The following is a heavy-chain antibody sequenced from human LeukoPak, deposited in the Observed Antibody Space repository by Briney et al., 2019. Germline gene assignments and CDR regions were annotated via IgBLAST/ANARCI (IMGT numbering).Heavy chain of an antibody. CDR1: GGSVINYY. D-gene: IGHD1-14*01. CDR2: MYGGGDT. J-gene: IGHJ6*02. Sequence: SETLSLTCIVSGGSVINYYLSWIRQPAGEGVEWIGRMYGGGDTIYNPSLMSRVTMSVDASKNHFSLKLSSVTAADTAVYYCASQVAHNPMDVWGQGTTVTVSS. V-gene: IGHV4-4*07. CDR3: ASQVAHNPMDV.